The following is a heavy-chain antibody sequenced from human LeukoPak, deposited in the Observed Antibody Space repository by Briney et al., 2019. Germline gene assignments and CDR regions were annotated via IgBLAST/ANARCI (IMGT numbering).Heavy chain of an antibody. V-gene: IGHV4-59*08. Sequence: PSETLSLTCTVSGGSISSYYWSWIRQPPGKGLEWIGYIYYSGSTNYKPSLKSRVTISIDTSKDQFSLKLSSVTAADRAVYYCARGVKIEYSTSSRNWYFDLWGRGTLVTVSS. J-gene: IGHJ2*01. D-gene: IGHD6-6*01. CDR3: ARGVKIEYSTSSRNWYFDL. CDR2: IYYSGST. CDR1: GGSISSYY.